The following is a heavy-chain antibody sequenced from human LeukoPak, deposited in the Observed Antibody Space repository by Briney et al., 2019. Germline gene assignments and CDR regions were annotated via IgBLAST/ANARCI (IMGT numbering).Heavy chain of an antibody. J-gene: IGHJ4*02. CDR3: AKSSYSSSWAHFDT. Sequence: SETLSLTCTVSGGSISSYYWSWIRQPPGEGLEWIGFIYHSGNTNYNPSLKSRVTISVDTSKHQFSLKLSSVTAADTAVYYCAKSSYSSSWAHFDTWGQGSLVTVSS. CDR2: IYHSGNT. D-gene: IGHD6-13*01. V-gene: IGHV4-59*01. CDR1: GGSISSYY.